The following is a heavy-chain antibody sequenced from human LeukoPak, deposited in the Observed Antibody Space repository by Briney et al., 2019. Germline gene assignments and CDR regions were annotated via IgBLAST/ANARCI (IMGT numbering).Heavy chain of an antibody. CDR2: FDVIDAKT. Sequence: GASVKVSCTVSGSSLTELSLYWVRQAPGKGLEWMGGFDVIDAKTFYAQKFQGRVTMTEDSSTDTAYMELSSLRSDDTAFYYCGAGRPYSLLDYWGQGTLLTVSS. CDR3: GAGRPYSLLDY. D-gene: IGHD5-18*01. V-gene: IGHV1-24*01. J-gene: IGHJ4*02. CDR1: GSSLTELS.